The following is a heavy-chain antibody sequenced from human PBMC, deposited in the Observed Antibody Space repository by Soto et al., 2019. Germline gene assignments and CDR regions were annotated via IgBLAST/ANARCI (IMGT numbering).Heavy chain of an antibody. Sequence: QVPLVQSGAEVKKPGSSVKVSCKASGGTFSSYAIRWVRQAPGQGLEWMGGIIPNYGTANYAQKFQGRVTITADESTSTAYMELSSLRPEDTAVYYYARDSASGYGSYCYYGIDVWGQGTTVTVSS. V-gene: IGHV1-69*01. J-gene: IGHJ6*02. CDR2: IIPNYGTA. CDR3: ARDSASGYGSYCYYGIDV. CDR1: GGTFSSYA. D-gene: IGHD5-12*01.